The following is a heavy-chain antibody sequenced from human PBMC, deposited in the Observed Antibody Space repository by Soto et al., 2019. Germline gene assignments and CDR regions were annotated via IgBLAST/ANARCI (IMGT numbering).Heavy chain of an antibody. D-gene: IGHD6-6*01. CDR3: ARDREQLVVYYYYGMDV. CDR2: ISYDGSNK. Sequence: PGGSLRLSCAASGFTFSSYAMHWVRQAPGKGLEWVAVISYDGSNKYYADSVKGRFTISRDNSKNTLYLQMNSLRAEDTAVYYCARDREQLVVYYYYGMDVWGQGTTVTVSS. CDR1: GFTFSSYA. V-gene: IGHV3-30-3*01. J-gene: IGHJ6*02.